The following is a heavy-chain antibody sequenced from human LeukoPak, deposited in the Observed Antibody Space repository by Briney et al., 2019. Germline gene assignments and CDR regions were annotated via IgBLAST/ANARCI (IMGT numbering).Heavy chain of an antibody. CDR2: MSYDGNNK. Sequence: GGSLRLSCAASGFTFSSYAIHWARQAPGKGLEWVAVMSYDGNNKNYADSVKGRFTISRDNSKNTLYLQMNSLRAEDTAVYYCARDHDYYASGSSKFDPWGQGTLVTVSS. D-gene: IGHD3-10*01. CDR3: ARDHDYYASGSSKFDP. CDR1: GFTFSSYA. V-gene: IGHV3-30-3*01. J-gene: IGHJ5*02.